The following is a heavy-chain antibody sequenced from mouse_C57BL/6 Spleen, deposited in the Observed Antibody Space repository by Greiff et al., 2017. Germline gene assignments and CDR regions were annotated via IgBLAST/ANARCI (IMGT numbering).Heavy chain of an antibody. V-gene: IGHV14-3*01. D-gene: IGHD2-10*01. CDR2: IDPANGNT. CDR3: ASYYYNYSGVAY. Sequence: EVKLVESVAELVRPGASVKLSCTASGFTFTTSYMHWVKQRPKQGLEWIGTIDPANGNTKYAQKFKGKATITADTSSITAYLQLSSLTSEDTSIYYCASYYYNYSGVAYWGQGTLVTVSA. CDR1: GFTFTTSY. J-gene: IGHJ3*01.